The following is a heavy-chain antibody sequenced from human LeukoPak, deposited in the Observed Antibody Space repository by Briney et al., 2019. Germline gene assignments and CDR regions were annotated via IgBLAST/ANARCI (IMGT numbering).Heavy chain of an antibody. V-gene: IGHV3-21*01. J-gene: IGHJ4*02. CDR2: IDYDSSHI. Sequence: GGSLRLSCAASGFTFSTSAMNWVRQVPGKVLEWASSIDYDSSHIYYAASVRGRFTISRDNARNSVYLQMNSLRVEDTAVYYCARDPLRYLRVGHYDYWGQGTLAAVSS. D-gene: IGHD3-9*01. CDR3: ARDPLRYLRVGHYDY. CDR1: GFTFSTSA.